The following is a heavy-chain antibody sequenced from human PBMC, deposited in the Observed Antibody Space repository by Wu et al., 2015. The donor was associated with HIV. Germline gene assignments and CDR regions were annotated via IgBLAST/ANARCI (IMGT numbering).Heavy chain of an antibody. CDR2: MNPKTGNT. Sequence: QVQLVQSGAEVKKPGASVKVSCKASAYTFTSYDINWVRQAPGQGLDWMGWMNPKTGNTGYAQKFQGRVTFTRNTSMSTAYMELSSLRSEDTAVYYCARGREYKEYDMGNWLDPWGQGTLVTVSS. CDR1: AYTFTSYD. J-gene: IGHJ5*02. CDR3: ARGREYKEYDMGNWLDP. D-gene: IGHD5-12*01. V-gene: IGHV1-8*03.